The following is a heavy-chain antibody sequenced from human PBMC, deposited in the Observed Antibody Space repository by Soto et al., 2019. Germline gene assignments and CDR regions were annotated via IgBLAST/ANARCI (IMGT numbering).Heavy chain of an antibody. V-gene: IGHV4-39*01. CDR1: GGSISSSSYY. D-gene: IGHD5-18*01. CDR2: IYYSGST. Sequence: PSETLSLTCTVSGGSISSSSYYWGWIRHPPGKGLEWIGSIYYSGSTYYNPSLKSRVTISVDTSKNQFSLKLSSVTAADTAVYYCASRGRGYSYGPIRYYYYGMDVWGQGTTVTVSS. CDR3: ASRGRGYSYGPIRYYYYGMDV. J-gene: IGHJ6*02.